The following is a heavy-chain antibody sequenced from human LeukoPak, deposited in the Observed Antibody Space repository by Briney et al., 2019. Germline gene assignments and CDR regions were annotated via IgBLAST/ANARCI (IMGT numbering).Heavy chain of an antibody. J-gene: IGHJ4*02. D-gene: IGHD3-10*01. Sequence: SETLSLTCTVSGGSISSYYWSWIRQPPGKGLEWIGYIYYSGSTNYNPSLKSRFTISIDTSKNQFSLKLSSVTAADTAVYYCARQLGGSGSYYDYWGQGTLVTVSS. CDR2: IYYSGST. CDR1: GGSISSYY. CDR3: ARQLGGSGSYYDY. V-gene: IGHV4-59*08.